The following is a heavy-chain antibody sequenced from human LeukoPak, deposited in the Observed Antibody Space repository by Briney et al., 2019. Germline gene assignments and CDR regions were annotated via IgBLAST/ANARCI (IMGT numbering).Heavy chain of an antibody. CDR3: ARRLGATHDY. V-gene: IGHV3-20*04. CDR2: ISWNGGSI. J-gene: IGHJ4*02. D-gene: IGHD1-26*01. CDR1: GLNFNEHG. Sequence: RPGGSLRLSCAASGLNFNEHGMNWVRQVPGKGLEWVSGISWNGGSIGYADSVKGRFTISRDNSKNTLYLQMNSLRAEDTAVYYCARRLGATHDYWGQGTLVTVSS.